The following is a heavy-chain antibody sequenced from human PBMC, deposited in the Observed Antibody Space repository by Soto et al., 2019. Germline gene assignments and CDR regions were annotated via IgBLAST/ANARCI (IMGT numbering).Heavy chain of an antibody. V-gene: IGHV4-34*01. J-gene: IGHJ6*02. Sequence: SETLSLTCGVFSGSLTDHYWTWIRQTPGKGLEWIGEINHSGITDYNPSLKSRVTLSLDTSKNQFSLKVTALTAADTAVYYCARGKPSGYRFGQRNFFYYGMDVWGPGTTVTVSS. CDR1: SGSLTDHY. CDR2: INHSGIT. D-gene: IGHD5-18*01. CDR3: ARGKPSGYRFGQRNFFYYGMDV.